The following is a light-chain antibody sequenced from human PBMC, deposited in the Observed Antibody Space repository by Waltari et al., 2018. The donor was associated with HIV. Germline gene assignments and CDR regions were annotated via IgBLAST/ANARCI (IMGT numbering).Light chain of an antibody. CDR3: SSFTSSDTPVV. Sequence: GQSITISCTGTTSDVGGYDYVSWYQQHPGKVPKLIIYEVTNRPSGVSNRFSGSKSGNTDSLTISGLQPEDEADYYCSSFTSSDTPVVFGGGTKLTVL. J-gene: IGLJ2*01. V-gene: IGLV2-14*01. CDR1: TSDVGGYDY. CDR2: EVT.